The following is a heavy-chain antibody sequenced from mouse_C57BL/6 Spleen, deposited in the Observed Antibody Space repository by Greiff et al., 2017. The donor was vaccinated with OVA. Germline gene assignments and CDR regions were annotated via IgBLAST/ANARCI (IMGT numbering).Heavy chain of an antibody. CDR3: ARKGRTGHFDY. D-gene: IGHD4-1*01. Sequence: ESGPGILQSSQTLSLTCSFSGFSLSTSGMGVSWIRQPSGKGLEWLAHIYWDDDKRYNPFLKSRPTISKDTSRNQVFLKITSVDTADTATYYCARKGRTGHFDYWGQGTTLTVSS. CDR2: IYWDDDK. J-gene: IGHJ2*01. CDR1: GFSLSTSGMG. V-gene: IGHV8-12*01.